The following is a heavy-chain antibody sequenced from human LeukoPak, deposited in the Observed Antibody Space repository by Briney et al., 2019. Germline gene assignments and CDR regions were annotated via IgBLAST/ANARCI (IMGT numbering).Heavy chain of an antibody. J-gene: IGHJ4*02. CDR3: ARVGSGMGIAAARVY. V-gene: IGHV4-39*07. CDR1: GGSISSSGNN. CDR2: IYYSGST. Sequence: SETLSLTCTVSGGSISSSGNNWGWIPQPPGKGRGWIGSIYYSGSTYYNPSLKSRVTTSVDTSKNQFSLKLSSVTAADTAVYYCARVGSGMGIAAARVYWGQGTLVTVSS. D-gene: IGHD6-13*01.